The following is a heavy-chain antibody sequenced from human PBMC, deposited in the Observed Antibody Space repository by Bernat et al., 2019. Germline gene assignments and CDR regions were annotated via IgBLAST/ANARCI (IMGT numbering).Heavy chain of an antibody. V-gene: IGHV3-48*02. CDR2: ISSSSSTI. CDR3: ASLGYGDLRDSYYYYGMDV. CDR1: GFTFSSYS. J-gene: IGHJ6*02. Sequence: EVQLVESGGGLVQPVGSLRLSCAASGFTFSSYSMNWVRQAPGKGLEWVSYISSSSSTIYYADSVKGRFTISRDNAKNSLYLQMNSLRDEDTAVYYCASLGYGDLRDSYYYYGMDVWGQGTTVTVSS. D-gene: IGHD4-17*01.